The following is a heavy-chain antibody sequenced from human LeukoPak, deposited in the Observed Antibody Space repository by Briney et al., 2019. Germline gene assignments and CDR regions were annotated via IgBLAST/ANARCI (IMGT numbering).Heavy chain of an antibody. CDR1: GYTFTSYY. Sequence: ASVKVSCKASGYTFTSYYMHWVRQAPGQGLEWMGIINPSGGSTSYAQKFQGRVTMTRDTSTSTVYMELSSLRSEDTAVYYCARVVGYCSSTSCYTGGYYYYYGMDVWGRGTTVTVSS. CDR3: ARVVGYCSSTSCYTGGYYYYYGMDV. CDR2: INPSGGST. J-gene: IGHJ6*02. V-gene: IGHV1-46*01. D-gene: IGHD2-2*02.